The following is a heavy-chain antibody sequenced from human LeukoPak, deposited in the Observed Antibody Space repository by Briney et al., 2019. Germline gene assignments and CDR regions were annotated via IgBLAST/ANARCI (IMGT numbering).Heavy chain of an antibody. J-gene: IGHJ4*02. CDR1: GFTFSSYA. V-gene: IGHV3-23*01. Sequence: PGGSLRLSCAASGFTFSSYAMSWVRQAPGKGLEWVSAISGSDGSTSYADSVTGRFTISRDNSENTLYLQMNSLRAEDTAVYYCAKRSWQFLDKGYFDYWGQGTLVTVSS. CDR3: AKRSWQFLDKGYFDY. CDR2: ISGSDGST. D-gene: IGHD1-1*01.